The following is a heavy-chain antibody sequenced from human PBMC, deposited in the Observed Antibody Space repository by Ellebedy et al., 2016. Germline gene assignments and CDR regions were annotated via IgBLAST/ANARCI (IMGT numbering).Heavy chain of an antibody. Sequence: SETLSLTXTVSGGSLINGGAYWTWIRQSPGRGLEWIGYVYHTGSTNYNPSLKSRVTISIDTSKNQFSPKLSSVTAADTAVYYCARECGYNFGYRKCMDVWGKGTTVTVSS. CDR2: VYHTGST. CDR1: GGSLINGGAY. V-gene: IGHV4-61*08. J-gene: IGHJ6*03. CDR3: ARECGYNFGYRKCMDV. D-gene: IGHD5-18*01.